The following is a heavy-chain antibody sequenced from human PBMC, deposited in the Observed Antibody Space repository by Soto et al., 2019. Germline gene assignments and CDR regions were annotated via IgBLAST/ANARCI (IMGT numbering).Heavy chain of an antibody. CDR2: LVFDGGGR. D-gene: IGHD1-26*01. Sequence: RGSLRLSCAASGFDFSSYGMHWVRQIPGKGLEWVAVLVFDGGGRYYADSVKGRFTISRDNSKKMLYLQMDTLRAEDTALYYCAREPVGPDYAMDVWGQGTTVTVSS. CDR1: GFDFSSYG. CDR3: AREPVGPDYAMDV. V-gene: IGHV3-33*01. J-gene: IGHJ6*02.